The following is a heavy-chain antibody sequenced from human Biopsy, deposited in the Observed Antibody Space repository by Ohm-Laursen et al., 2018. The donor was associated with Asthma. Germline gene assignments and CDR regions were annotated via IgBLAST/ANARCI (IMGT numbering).Heavy chain of an antibody. CDR1: GFTVSSNG. Sequence: SLRLSCAASGFTVSSNGMSWVRQPPGRGLEWVSVIYSGGGTFYADSVKGRVTISRDISKNTLSLQMNSPRAEDTAVYYCARRPYVDGSDNYYYRGNDYYLGMDVWGQGTTVTVSS. CDR2: IYSGGGT. V-gene: IGHV3-53*01. D-gene: IGHD3-10*01. J-gene: IGHJ6*02. CDR3: ARRPYVDGSDNYYYRGNDYYLGMDV.